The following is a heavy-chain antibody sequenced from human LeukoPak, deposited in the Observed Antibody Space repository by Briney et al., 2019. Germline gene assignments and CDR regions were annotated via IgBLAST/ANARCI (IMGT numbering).Heavy chain of an antibody. CDR1: GFIVSGDF. CDR2: IYSDGST. Sequence: PGGSLRLSCAASGFIVSGDFMSWVRQAPGKGLEWVSVIYSDGSTYYADSVKGRFTISRDNAKNSLYLQMNSLRAEDTALYHCARGYSYGPDYWGQGTLVTVSS. J-gene: IGHJ4*02. CDR3: ARGYSYGPDY. V-gene: IGHV3-53*01. D-gene: IGHD5-18*01.